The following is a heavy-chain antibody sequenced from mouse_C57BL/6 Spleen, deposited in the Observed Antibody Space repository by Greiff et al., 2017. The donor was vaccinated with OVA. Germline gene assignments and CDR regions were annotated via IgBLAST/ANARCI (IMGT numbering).Heavy chain of an antibody. J-gene: IGHJ4*01. D-gene: IGHD2-4*01. CDR2: INPSSGYT. V-gene: IGHV1-4*01. Sequence: QVQLQQSGAELARPGASVKMSCKASGYTFTSYTMHWVKQRPGQGLEWIGYINPSSGYTKYNQKFKDKATLTADKSSSTAYMQLSSLTSEDSAVYYCAPYDYDYYTMDYWGQGTSFTVSS. CDR1: GYTFTSYT. CDR3: APYDYDYYTMDY.